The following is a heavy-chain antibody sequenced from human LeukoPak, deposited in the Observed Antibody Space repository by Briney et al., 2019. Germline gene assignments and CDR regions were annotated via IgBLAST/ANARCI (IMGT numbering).Heavy chain of an antibody. V-gene: IGHV3-48*03. J-gene: IGHJ4*02. CDR1: GFTFSSYE. Sequence: GGSLRLSCAASGFTFSSYEMNWVRQAPGKGLEWVSYISSSGDTIDYADSVKGRFTISRENAKNSLYLQMNSLRAEDTAVYYCARIRMSMLRGDFDYWGQGTLVTVSS. D-gene: IGHD3-10*01. CDR2: ISSSGDTI. CDR3: ARIRMSMLRGDFDY.